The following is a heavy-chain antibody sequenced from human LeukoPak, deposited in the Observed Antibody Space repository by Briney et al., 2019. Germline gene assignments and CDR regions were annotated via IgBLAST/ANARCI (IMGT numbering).Heavy chain of an antibody. Sequence: GGSLRFSCAASGFTFSSYAMSWVRQAPGKGLEWVSGINGSGGIRYYADSVKGRFTISRDNSKNTLYLQMNSLKAEDTAVYYCAKGTWDLLPSHYYYGMDVWGQGATVTVSS. CDR2: INGSGGIR. D-gene: IGHD1-26*01. CDR1: GFTFSSYA. J-gene: IGHJ6*02. CDR3: AKGTWDLLPSHYYYGMDV. V-gene: IGHV3-23*01.